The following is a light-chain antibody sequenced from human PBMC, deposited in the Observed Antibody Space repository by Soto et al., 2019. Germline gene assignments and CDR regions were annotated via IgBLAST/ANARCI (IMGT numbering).Light chain of an antibody. J-gene: IGLJ1*01. CDR1: NSKIGSNT. Sequence: QSVLTQPPSASGTPRQRGTISCSGSNSKIGSNTVNWYQQLPGTAPKLLIYSNNQRPSGVPDRFSGSKSGTSASLAISGLQSEDEADYYCAAWDDSLNAFYVFGTGTKVTVL. CDR2: SNN. CDR3: AAWDDSLNAFYV. V-gene: IGLV1-44*01.